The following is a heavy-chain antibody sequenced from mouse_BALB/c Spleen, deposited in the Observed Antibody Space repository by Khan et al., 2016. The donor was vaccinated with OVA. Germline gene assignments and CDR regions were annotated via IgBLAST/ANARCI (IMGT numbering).Heavy chain of an antibody. Sequence: VQLKQSGPELMKPGASVKISCKASGYSFTTYYIHWMMQSHGKSLEWIGYIDPFSGGTTYNQKFKGKATLTVDRSSSTAYIHLSNLTSEDAAVYYCTRHGYVAWFTYWGQGTLVTVSS. CDR2: IDPFSGGT. CDR1: GYSFTTYY. D-gene: IGHD2-2*01. CDR3: TRHGYVAWFTY. J-gene: IGHJ3*01. V-gene: IGHV1S135*01.